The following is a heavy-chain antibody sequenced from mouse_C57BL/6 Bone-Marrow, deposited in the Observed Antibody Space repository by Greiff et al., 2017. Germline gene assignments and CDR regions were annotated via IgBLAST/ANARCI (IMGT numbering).Heavy chain of an antibody. CDR1: GFTFSDYY. CDR3: ARLNYYGSGAY. CDR2: ISNGGGST. V-gene: IGHV5-12*01. J-gene: IGHJ3*01. D-gene: IGHD1-1*01. Sequence: EVHLVESGGGLVQPGGSLKLSCAASGFTFSDYYMYWVRQTPEKRLEWVAYISNGGGSTYYPDTVKGRFTISRDNAKNTLYLQMSRLKSEDTAMYYCARLNYYGSGAYWGQGTLVTVSA.